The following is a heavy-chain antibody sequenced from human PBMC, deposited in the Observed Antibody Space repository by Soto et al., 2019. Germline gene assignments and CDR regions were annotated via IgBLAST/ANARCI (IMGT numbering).Heavy chain of an antibody. V-gene: IGHV4-4*02. D-gene: IGHD4-17*01. CDR3: ASAFCYDYGDYVVDYYYYGMDV. CDR2: IYHSGST. J-gene: IGHJ6*02. Sequence: KTSETLSLTCAVSGGSISSSNWWSWVRQPPGKGLEWIGEIYHSGSTNYNPSLKSRVTISVDKSKNQFSLKLSSVTAADTAVYYCASAFCYDYGDYVVDYYYYGMDVWGQGTTVTVSS. CDR1: GGSISSSNW.